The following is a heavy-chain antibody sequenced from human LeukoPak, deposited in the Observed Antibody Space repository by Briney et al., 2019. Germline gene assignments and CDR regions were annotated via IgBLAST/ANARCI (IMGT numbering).Heavy chain of an antibody. CDR1: GFTLGDFW. CDR3: AREFVVEPKSPFDH. D-gene: IGHD2-21*01. CDR2: INQVGDSL. V-gene: IGHV3-7*03. J-gene: IGHJ4*02. Sequence: PGGSLRLSCAASGFTLGDFWMSWVRQAPGKGLEWVANINQVGDSLSYVTSVRGRFTISRDNAKNALFLQMSSLRAEDTAIYYCAREFVVEPKSPFDHWGQGTLVTVSS.